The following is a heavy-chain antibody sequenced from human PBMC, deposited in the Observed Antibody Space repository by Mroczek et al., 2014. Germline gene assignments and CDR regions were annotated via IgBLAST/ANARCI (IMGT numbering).Heavy chain of an antibody. CDR2: IYYSGST. Sequence: QVQLVESGPGLVKPSQTLSLTCTVSGGSISSGGYYWSWIRQHPGKGLEWIGYIYYSGSTYYNPSLKSRVTISVDTSKNQFSLKLSSVTAADTAVYYCARDVPFVGSGGSAPDYYYYGMDVWGQGTTVTVSS. CDR3: ARDVPFVGSGGSAPDYYYYGMDV. V-gene: IGHV4-31*03. CDR1: GGSISSGGYY. D-gene: IGHD2-15*01. J-gene: IGHJ6*02.